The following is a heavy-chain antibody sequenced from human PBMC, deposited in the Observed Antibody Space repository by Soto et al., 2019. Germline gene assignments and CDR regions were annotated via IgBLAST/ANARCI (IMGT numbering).Heavy chain of an antibody. CDR3: ARALLGHYYYYGMAV. CDR2: ISSSGSTI. Sequence: PGGSLRLSCAASGFTFSSYEMNWVRQAPGKGLEWVSYISSSGSTIYYADSVKGRFTISRDNAKNSLYLQMNSLRAEDTAVYYCARALLGHYYYYGMAVWGQGTTVTVSS. J-gene: IGHJ6*02. V-gene: IGHV3-48*03. CDR1: GFTFSSYE.